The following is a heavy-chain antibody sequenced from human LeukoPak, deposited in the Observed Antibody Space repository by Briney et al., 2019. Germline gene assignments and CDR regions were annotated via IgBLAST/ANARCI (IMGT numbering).Heavy chain of an antibody. CDR1: GGTFSSYA. J-gene: IGHJ3*02. V-gene: IGHV1-69*13. Sequence: GASVKVSCKASGGTFSSYAISWVRQAPGQGLEWMGGIIPMFGTANYAQKFEGRVTITADESTNTAYMELSSLRSEDTAVYYCARGGAGSYNDAFDIWGQGTMVTVSS. D-gene: IGHD1-26*01. CDR3: ARGGAGSYNDAFDI. CDR2: IIPMFGTA.